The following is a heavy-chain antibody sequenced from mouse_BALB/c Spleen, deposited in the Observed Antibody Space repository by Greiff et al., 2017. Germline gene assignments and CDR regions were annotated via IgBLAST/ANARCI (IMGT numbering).Heavy chain of an antibody. J-gene: IGHJ2*01. Sequence: EVNVVESGGGLVKLGGSLKLSCAASGFTFSSYYMSWVRQTPEKRLELVAAINSNGGSTYYPDTVKGRFTISRDNAKNTLYLQMSSLKSEDTALYYCARHRYDYFDYWGQGTTLTVSS. D-gene: IGHD2-14*01. V-gene: IGHV5-6-2*01. CDR3: ARHRYDYFDY. CDR1: GFTFSSYY. CDR2: INSNGGST.